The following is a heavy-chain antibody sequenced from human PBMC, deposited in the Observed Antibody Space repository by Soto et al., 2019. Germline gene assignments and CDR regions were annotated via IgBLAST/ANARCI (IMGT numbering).Heavy chain of an antibody. CDR3: ASFGWFGESTRQYFDY. CDR2: IKQDGSEK. D-gene: IGHD3-10*01. CDR1: GFTFSSYW. Sequence: GGSLRLSCAASGFTFSSYWMSWVRQAPGKGLEWVANIKQDGSEKYYVDSVKGRFTISRDNAKNSLYLQMNSLRAEDTAVYYCASFGWFGESTRQYFDYWGQGTLVTVSS. J-gene: IGHJ4*02. V-gene: IGHV3-7*01.